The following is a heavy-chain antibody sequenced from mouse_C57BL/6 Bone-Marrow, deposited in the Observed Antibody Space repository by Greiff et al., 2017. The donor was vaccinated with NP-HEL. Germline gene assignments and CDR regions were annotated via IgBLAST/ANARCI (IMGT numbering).Heavy chain of an antibody. CDR3: TRFGNDEAWFAY. CDR1: GFTITDYY. D-gene: IGHD2-2*01. Sequence: EVQLQQSGAELVRPGASVKLSCTASGFTITDYYMHWVKQRPGQGLEWIGRIDPEDGDTDYAPKFQGKATMTADTSSNTAYLQLSSLTSEDTAVDYCTRFGNDEAWFAYWGQGTLVTVCA. CDR2: IDPEDGDT. V-gene: IGHV14-1*01. J-gene: IGHJ3*01.